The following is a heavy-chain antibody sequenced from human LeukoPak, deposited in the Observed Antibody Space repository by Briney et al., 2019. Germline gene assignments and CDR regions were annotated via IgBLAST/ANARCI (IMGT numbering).Heavy chain of an antibody. CDR3: ARQVRPYSSGWYFWFDP. D-gene: IGHD6-19*01. V-gene: IGHV4-59*08. CDR1: GGSISSYY. Sequence: SETLSLTCTVSGGSISSYYWSWIRQPPGEGLEWIGYIYYSGSTNYNPSLKSRVTISVDTSKNQFSLKLSSVTAADTAVYYCARQVRPYSSGWYFWFDPWGQGTLVTVSS. CDR2: IYYSGST. J-gene: IGHJ5*02.